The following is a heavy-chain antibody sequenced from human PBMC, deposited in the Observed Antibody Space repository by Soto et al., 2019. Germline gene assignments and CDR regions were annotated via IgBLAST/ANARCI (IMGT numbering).Heavy chain of an antibody. CDR3: ARDLIAPGVVSTYYYYYGMDV. CDR2: IYYSGST. J-gene: IGHJ6*02. Sequence: SETLSLTCTVSGGSISSYYWSWIRQPPGKGLEWIGYIYYSGSTNYNPSLKSRVTISVDTSKNQFSLKLSSVTAADTAVYYCARDLIAPGVVSTYYYYYGMDVWGQGTTVTVSS. D-gene: IGHD3-3*01. V-gene: IGHV4-59*01. CDR1: GGSISSYY.